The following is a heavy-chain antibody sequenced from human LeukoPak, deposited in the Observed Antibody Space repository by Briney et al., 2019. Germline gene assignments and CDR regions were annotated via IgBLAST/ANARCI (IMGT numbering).Heavy chain of an antibody. J-gene: IGHJ6*02. CDR2: ISAYNGNT. CDR3: ARVIIAAAGGGSYGMDV. CDR1: GYTFTSYG. V-gene: IGHV1-18*01. D-gene: IGHD6-13*01. Sequence: ASVKVSCKASGYTFTSYGISWVRQAPGQGLEWMGWISAYNGNTNNAQKLQGRVTMTTDTSTSTAYMELRSLRSDDTAVYYCARVIIAAAGGGSYGMDVWGQGTTVTVSS.